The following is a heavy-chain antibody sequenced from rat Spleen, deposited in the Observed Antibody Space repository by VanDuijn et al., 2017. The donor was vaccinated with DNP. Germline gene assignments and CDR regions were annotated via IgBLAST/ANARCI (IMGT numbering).Heavy chain of an antibody. CDR1: GFTFSDYN. V-gene: IGHV5S10*01. Sequence: EVQLVESGGGSVQPGRSLKLSCAASGFTFSDYNMAWVRQAPKKGLEWVATIIYDGSRTYYRDSVKDRFTISRDNSERTLYLQMDSLRSEDTATFYCAAHQPGYYFDYWGQGVMVTVSS. CDR3: AAHQPGYYFDY. CDR2: IIYDGSRT. J-gene: IGHJ2*01. D-gene: IGHD1-12*03.